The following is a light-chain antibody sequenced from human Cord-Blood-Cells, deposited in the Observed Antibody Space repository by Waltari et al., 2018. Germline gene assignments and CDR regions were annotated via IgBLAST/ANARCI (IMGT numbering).Light chain of an antibody. V-gene: IGLV2-11*01. J-gene: IGLJ1*01. Sequence: QSALTQPRSVSGSPGQSVTISCTGTSSDVGGYNYVSWYQQHPGKAPKLKIYDVSKRPAGVPDRFSGSKSGNTASLTISGLQAEDEADYYCCSYAGSYTFVFGTGTKVTVL. CDR2: DVS. CDR3: CSYAGSYTFV. CDR1: SSDVGGYNY.